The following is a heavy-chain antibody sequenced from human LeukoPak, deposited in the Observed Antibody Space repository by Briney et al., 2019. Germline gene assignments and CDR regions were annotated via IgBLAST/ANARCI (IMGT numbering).Heavy chain of an antibody. CDR1: GGSISGYY. CDR3: ARDPPGTGAYLDY. CDR2: IYYSGST. Sequence: PSETLSLTCTVSGGSISGYYWSWIRQPPGKELEYIGYIYYSGSTNYNPSFKSRVTISVDTSKNQFSLKLSSVTAADTAVYYCARDPPGTGAYLDYWGQGTLVTLSS. J-gene: IGHJ4*02. V-gene: IGHV4-59*01. D-gene: IGHD2-8*02.